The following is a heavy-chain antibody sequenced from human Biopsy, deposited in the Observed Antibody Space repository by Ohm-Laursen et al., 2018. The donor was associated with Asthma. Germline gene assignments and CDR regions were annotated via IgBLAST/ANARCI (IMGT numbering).Heavy chain of an antibody. V-gene: IGHV1-18*01. Sequence: ATVKISCKTSGYTFNSAGITWVRQAPGQGLEWMGWISVYNGNTKVAQKLQDRVTMITDTSTGTAYMELRSLRSDDTAVYFCARAVDYSHYYGIDVWGQGTTVTVS. D-gene: IGHD3-10*01. CDR2: ISVYNGNT. CDR3: ARAVDYSHYYGIDV. J-gene: IGHJ6*02. CDR1: GYTFNSAG.